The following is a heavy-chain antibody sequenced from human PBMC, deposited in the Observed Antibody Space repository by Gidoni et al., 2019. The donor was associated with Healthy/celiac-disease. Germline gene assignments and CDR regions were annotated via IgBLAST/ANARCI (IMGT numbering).Heavy chain of an antibody. D-gene: IGHD2-8*01. V-gene: IGHV4-38-2*02. Sequence: QVQLQESGPGLVKPSETLSLTCTFSGYSISSGYYWGWIRQPPGKGLEWIWCIYHSGSTYSNPSLKSRVTISVDTSKTQFSLKLSSVTAADTAVYYCARDVSLWGQGTLVTVSS. CDR2: IYHSGST. CDR1: GYSISSGYY. CDR3: ARDVSL. J-gene: IGHJ4*02.